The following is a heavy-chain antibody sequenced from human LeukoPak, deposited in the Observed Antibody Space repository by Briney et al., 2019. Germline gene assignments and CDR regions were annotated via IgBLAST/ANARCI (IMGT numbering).Heavy chain of an antibody. CDR1: GGSFSGYY. CDR2: INHSGST. D-gene: IGHD6-19*01. Sequence: SEALSLTCAVYGGSFSGYYWSWIRQPPGKGLEWIGEINHSGSTNYNPSLKSRVTISVDTSKNQFSLKLSSVTAADTAVYYCARAIAVAGLLYYFDYWGQGTLVTVSS. V-gene: IGHV4-34*01. CDR3: ARAIAVAGLLYYFDY. J-gene: IGHJ4*02.